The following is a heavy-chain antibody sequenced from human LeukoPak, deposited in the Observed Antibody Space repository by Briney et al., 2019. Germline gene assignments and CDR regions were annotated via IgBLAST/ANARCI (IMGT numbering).Heavy chain of an antibody. V-gene: IGHV3-7*01. Sequence: PGGSLRLSCAASGFTFSSYWMSWVRQAPGKGLEWVANIKQDGSEKYYVDSVKGRFTISRDNAKNSLYLQMNSLRAEDTAVYYCARVNWYVDTATGASYCYYGMDVWGQGTTVTVSS. J-gene: IGHJ6*02. D-gene: IGHD5-18*01. CDR3: ARVNWYVDTATGASYCYYGMDV. CDR2: IKQDGSEK. CDR1: GFTFSSYW.